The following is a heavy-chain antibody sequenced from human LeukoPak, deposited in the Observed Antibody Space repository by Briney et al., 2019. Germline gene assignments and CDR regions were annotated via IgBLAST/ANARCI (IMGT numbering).Heavy chain of an antibody. CDR3: ARGAVTTFYYYYYYMDV. J-gene: IGHJ6*03. CDR1: GYTFTSYA. CDR2: INTNTGNP. D-gene: IGHD4-11*01. Sequence: ASVKVSCKASGYTFTSYAMNWVRQAPGQGLEWMGWINTNTGNPTYAQGFTGRFVFSLDTSVSTAYLQISSLKAEDTAVYYCARGAVTTFYYYYYYMDVWGKGTTVTVSS. V-gene: IGHV7-4-1*02.